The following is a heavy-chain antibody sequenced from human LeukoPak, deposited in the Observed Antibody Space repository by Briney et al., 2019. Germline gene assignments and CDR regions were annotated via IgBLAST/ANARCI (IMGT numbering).Heavy chain of an antibody. CDR2: ISYDGSNK. CDR1: GFTFSSYA. Sequence: GGSLRPSCAASGFTFSSYAMHWVRQAPGKGLEWVAVISYDGSNKYYADSVKGRFTISRDNSKNTLYLQMNSLRAEDTAVYYCARGAFDIWGQGTMVTVSS. V-gene: IGHV3-30-3*01. J-gene: IGHJ3*02. CDR3: ARGAFDI.